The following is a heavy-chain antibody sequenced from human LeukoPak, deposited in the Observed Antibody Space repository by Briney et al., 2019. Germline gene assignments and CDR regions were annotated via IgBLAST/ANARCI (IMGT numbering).Heavy chain of an antibody. CDR2: IRYDGGNT. Sequence: GGSLRLSCAASGFTFNNYGMHWVRQAPGKGLEWLAFIRYDGGNTYYADSVKGRFTVSRDDSKNTLYLQMNSLRGDDTAVYYCAKDGTSYYYIYYWGQGTLVTVSS. D-gene: IGHD2/OR15-2a*01. CDR3: AKDGTSYYYIYY. V-gene: IGHV3-30*02. J-gene: IGHJ4*02. CDR1: GFTFNNYG.